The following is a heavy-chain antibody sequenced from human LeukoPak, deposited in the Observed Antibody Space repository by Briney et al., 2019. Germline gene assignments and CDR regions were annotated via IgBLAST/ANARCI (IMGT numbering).Heavy chain of an antibody. CDR1: GYTFTSYG. D-gene: IGHD3-3*01. CDR3: ARSVTRTYYDFWSGHHYFDY. CDR2: ISAYNGDT. Sequence: GASVKVSCKASGYTFTSYGISWVRQAPGQGLEWMGWISAYNGDTKYAQKTQGRVTMTTDTSTSTAYMELRSLRSDDTAVYYCARSVTRTYYDFWSGHHYFDYWGQGTLVTVSS. V-gene: IGHV1-18*01. J-gene: IGHJ4*02.